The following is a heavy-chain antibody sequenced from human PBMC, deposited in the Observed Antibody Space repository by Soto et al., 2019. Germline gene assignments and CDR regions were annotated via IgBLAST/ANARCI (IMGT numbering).Heavy chain of an antibody. J-gene: IGHJ6*03. V-gene: IGHV1-18*01. CDR1: GYTFTSYG. Sequence: ASVKVSCKASGYTFTSYGISWVRQAPGQGLEWMGWISAYNGNTNYAQKLQGRVTMTTDTSTSTAYMELRSLRSDDTAVYYCAGVGGDSYDYYYYYMDVWGQGTTVTVSS. CDR3: AGVGGDSYDYYYYYMDV. D-gene: IGHD5-18*01. CDR2: ISAYNGNT.